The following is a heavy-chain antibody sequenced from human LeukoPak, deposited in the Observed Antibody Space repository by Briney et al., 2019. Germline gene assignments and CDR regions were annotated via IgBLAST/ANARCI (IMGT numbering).Heavy chain of an antibody. CDR3: AKDRTATVVGATRAGRFDP. J-gene: IGHJ5*02. CDR1: GFTFSSYA. V-gene: IGHV3-23*01. Sequence: GGSLRLSCAASGFTFSSYAMSWVRQAPGKGLEWVSAISGSGGSTYYADSVKGRFTISRDNSKNTLYLQMNSLRAEDTAVYYCAKDRTATVVGATRAGRFDPWGQGTLVTVSS. CDR2: ISGSGGST. D-gene: IGHD1-26*01.